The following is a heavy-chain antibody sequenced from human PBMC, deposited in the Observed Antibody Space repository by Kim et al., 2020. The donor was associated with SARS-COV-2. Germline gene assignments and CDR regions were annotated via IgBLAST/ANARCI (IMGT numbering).Heavy chain of an antibody. CDR1: GASIRNSHYY. J-gene: IGHJ4*02. Sequence: SETLSLTCTVSGASIRNSHYYWAWIRQPPGKGLEWIGTIYYSGSTYFNPSLKSRVTLSVDTSKNQFSLRLSSVAAPDTAVFYCARLGDDYNNPGGWAFDYWGQGALVTVSS. CDR3: ARLGDDYNNPGGWAFDY. D-gene: IGHD4-4*01. CDR2: IYYSGST. V-gene: IGHV4-39*01.